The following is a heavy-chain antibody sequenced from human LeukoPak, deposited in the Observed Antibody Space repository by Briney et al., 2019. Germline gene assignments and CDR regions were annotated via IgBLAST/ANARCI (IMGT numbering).Heavy chain of an antibody. Sequence: SETLSLACTVSGGSISSSSYYWGWIRQPPGKGLEWIGSIYYSGSTYYNPSLKSRVTISVDTSKNQFSLKLSSVTAADTAGYYCARPSGPPSSRYTAVVRRYFDYWGQGTPVTVSS. CDR3: ARPSGPPSSRYTAVVRRYFDY. D-gene: IGHD5-18*01. J-gene: IGHJ4*02. CDR2: IYYSGST. CDR1: GGSISSSSYY. V-gene: IGHV4-39*01.